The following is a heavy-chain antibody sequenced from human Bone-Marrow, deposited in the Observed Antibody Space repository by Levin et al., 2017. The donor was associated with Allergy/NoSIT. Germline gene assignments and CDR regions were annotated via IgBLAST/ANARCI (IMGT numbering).Heavy chain of an antibody. V-gene: IGHV3-7*04. CDR1: GFLFNSYW. J-gene: IGHJ4*02. CDR3: ARDSALYSSGSYYY. Sequence: GGSLRLSCAASGFLFNSYWMSWVRQAPGKGLEWVANIKEDGSEKYYVDSVKGRFTISRDNAKNSLYLQMNSLRAEDTAVYYCARDSALYSSGSYYYWGQGTLVTVSS. CDR2: IKEDGSEK. D-gene: IGHD3-10*01.